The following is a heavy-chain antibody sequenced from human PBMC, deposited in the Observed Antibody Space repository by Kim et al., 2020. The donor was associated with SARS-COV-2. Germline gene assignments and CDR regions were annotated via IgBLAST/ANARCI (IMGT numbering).Heavy chain of an antibody. CDR3: ARGPIAVAGIYYYGMDV. V-gene: IGHV1-8*01. Sequence: ASVKVSCKASGYTFTSYDINWVRQATGQGLEWMGWMNPNSGNTGYAQKFQGRVTMTRNTSISTAYMELSSLRSEDTAVYYCARGPIAVAGIYYYGMDVWGQGTTVTVSS. CDR1: GYTFTSYD. D-gene: IGHD6-19*01. CDR2: MNPNSGNT. J-gene: IGHJ6*02.